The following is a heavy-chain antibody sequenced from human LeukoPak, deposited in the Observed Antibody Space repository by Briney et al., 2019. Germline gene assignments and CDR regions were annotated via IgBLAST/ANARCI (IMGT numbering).Heavy chain of an antibody. CDR3: ARDTSGYGYFDL. CDR2: IYYSGST. V-gene: IGHV4-31*03. Sequence: SETLFLTCTVSGDPISTDVYSSSWIRQHPGKGLEWIGYIYYSGSTYYNPSLKSRITISVDTSKNQFSLKLSSVTAADTAVYYCARDTSGYGYFDLWGRGTLVTVSS. CDR1: GDPISTDVYS. D-gene: IGHD5-12*01. J-gene: IGHJ2*01.